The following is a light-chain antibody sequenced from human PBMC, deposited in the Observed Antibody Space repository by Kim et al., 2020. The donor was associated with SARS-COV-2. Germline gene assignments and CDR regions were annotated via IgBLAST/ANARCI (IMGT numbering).Light chain of an antibody. V-gene: IGKV3-11*01. CDR2: DAS. CDR1: QSISNN. J-gene: IGKJ4*02. Sequence: VLTQSPATLSLSPGEGVTLSCRSSQSISNNLAWYPQKRGQAPMLLIYDASSRATGIPARFSGSGSGTDFTLTISSLEPEDFAFYYCQHRGNWPPSFGGGTKVDIK. CDR3: QHRGNWPPS.